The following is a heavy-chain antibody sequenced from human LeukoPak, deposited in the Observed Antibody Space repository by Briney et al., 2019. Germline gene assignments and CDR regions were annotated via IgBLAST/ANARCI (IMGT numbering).Heavy chain of an antibody. D-gene: IGHD3-3*01. CDR3: AREVVGVLRFLDY. V-gene: IGHV4-59*02. J-gene: IGHJ4*02. CDR1: GGSVSSYY. Sequence: SETLSLTCTVSGGSVSSYYWSWIRQPPGKGLEWIGYFSYSGSTNYNPSLKSRVTISVDTSKNQFSLKLSSVTAADTAVYYCAREVVGVLRFLDYWGQGTLVTVSS. CDR2: FSYSGST.